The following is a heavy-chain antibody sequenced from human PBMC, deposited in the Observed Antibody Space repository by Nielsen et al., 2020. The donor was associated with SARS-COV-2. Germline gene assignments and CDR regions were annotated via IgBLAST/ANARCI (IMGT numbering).Heavy chain of an antibody. Sequence: WIRQPPGKGLEWVSYISSSGSTIYYADSVKGRFTISRDNAKNSLYLQMNSLRAEDTAVYYCAKFYDFWSGSPIDWGQGTLVTVSS. D-gene: IGHD3-3*01. J-gene: IGHJ4*02. CDR3: AKFYDFWSGSPID. V-gene: IGHV3-11*01. CDR2: ISSSGSTI.